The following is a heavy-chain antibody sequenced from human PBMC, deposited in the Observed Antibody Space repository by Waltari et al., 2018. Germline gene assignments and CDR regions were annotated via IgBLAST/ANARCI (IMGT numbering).Heavy chain of an antibody. J-gene: IGHJ6*02. CDR1: GFPFSSYW. Sequence: EVQLVESGGGLVQPGGSLRLSCAASGFPFSSYWMSWVRQAPGKGLEWVANIKQDGSEKYYVDSVKGRFTISRDNAKNSLYLQMNSLRAEDTAVYYCARSGSGSSYYYYYYGMDVWGQGTTVTVSS. CDR3: ARSGSGSSYYYYYYGMDV. V-gene: IGHV3-7*01. D-gene: IGHD3-10*01. CDR2: IKQDGSEK.